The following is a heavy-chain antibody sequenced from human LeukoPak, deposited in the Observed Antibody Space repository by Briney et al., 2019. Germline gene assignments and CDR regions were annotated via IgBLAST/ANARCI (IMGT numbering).Heavy chain of an antibody. D-gene: IGHD3-10*01. V-gene: IGHV4-38-2*02. J-gene: IGHJ4*02. CDR1: GYSISRGYY. CDR3: ARDRDGITLVRGVIDY. CDR2: VYHSGST. Sequence: SETLSLTCTVSGYSISRGYYWGWIRQPPGKGLEWIGSVYHSGSTYYIPSLNSRLTMSVDTSKNQFSLKLSSVTAADTAVYYCARDRDGITLVRGVIDYWGQGTLVTVSS.